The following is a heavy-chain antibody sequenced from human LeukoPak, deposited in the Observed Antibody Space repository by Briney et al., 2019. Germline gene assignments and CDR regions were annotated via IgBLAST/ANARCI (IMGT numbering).Heavy chain of an antibody. J-gene: IGHJ6*02. D-gene: IGHD2-15*01. CDR3: ARGLVVVVAATRGMDV. CDR1: GGSFSGYY. V-gene: IGHV4-34*01. Sequence: KSSETLSLTCAVYGGSFSGYYWSWIRQPPGKGLEWIGEINHSGSTNYNPSLKSRVTISVDTSKNQFSLKLSSVTAADTAVYYCARGLVVVVAATRGMDVWGQGTTVTVSS. CDR2: INHSGST.